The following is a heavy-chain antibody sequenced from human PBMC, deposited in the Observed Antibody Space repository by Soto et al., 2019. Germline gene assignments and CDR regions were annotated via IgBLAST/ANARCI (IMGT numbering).Heavy chain of an antibody. V-gene: IGHV3-74*01. D-gene: IGHD6-6*01. CDR2: INSDGSST. CDR3: TRVVYRSSWFLNY. Sequence: RYLRLSCTASGFAFSSYWMHWVRQAPRKGLVWVSRINSDGSSTTYADSVKGRFTISRDNAQNTLYLQMNSLRAEDTAVYYCTRVVYRSSWFLNYWGQGTLVSVSS. J-gene: IGHJ4*02. CDR1: GFAFSSYW.